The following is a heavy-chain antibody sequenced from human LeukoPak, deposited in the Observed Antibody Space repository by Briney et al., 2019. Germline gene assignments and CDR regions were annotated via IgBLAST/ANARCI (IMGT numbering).Heavy chain of an antibody. V-gene: IGHV3-23*01. CDR2: ISDSGGSP. D-gene: IGHD3-10*01. J-gene: IGHJ4*02. CDR1: GFTFSRYA. CDR3: ASSGSYYFPFDY. Sequence: GGSLRLSCTTSGFTFSRYAMTWVRQAPGKGLEWVSIISDSGGSPHYADSVKGRFTISRDNSKDTVYLQMNSLRAEDTAIYYCASSGSYYFPFDYWGQGILVTISS.